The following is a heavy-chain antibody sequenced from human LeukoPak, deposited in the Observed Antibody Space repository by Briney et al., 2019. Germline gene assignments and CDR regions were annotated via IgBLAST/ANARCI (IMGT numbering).Heavy chain of an antibody. CDR3: ARAPGGADY. J-gene: IGHJ4*02. D-gene: IGHD1-26*01. CDR2: IYYSGST. V-gene: IGHV4-59*01. Sequence: PSETLSLTCAVYGGPFSGYYWSWIRQPPGKGLEWIGYIYYSGSTNYNPSLKSRVTISVDTSKNQFSLKLSSVTAADTAVYYCARAPGGADYWGQGTLVTVSS. CDR1: GGPFSGYY.